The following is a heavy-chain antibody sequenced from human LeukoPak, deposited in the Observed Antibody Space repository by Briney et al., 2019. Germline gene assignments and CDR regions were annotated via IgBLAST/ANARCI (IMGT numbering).Heavy chain of an antibody. CDR3: ARVPGIAATAYYYYAMDV. CDR2: LSCDGSNT. D-gene: IGHD6-13*01. J-gene: IGHJ6*02. V-gene: IGHV3-30-3*01. Sequence: GGSLRLSCAASGFTFSSYAMHWVRQAPGKGLEWVAVLSCDGSNTYHADSVKGRFTISRDNSKNTLYLQMNSLRPEDTAVYYCARVPGIAATAYYYYAMDVWGQGTTVTVSS. CDR1: GFTFSSYA.